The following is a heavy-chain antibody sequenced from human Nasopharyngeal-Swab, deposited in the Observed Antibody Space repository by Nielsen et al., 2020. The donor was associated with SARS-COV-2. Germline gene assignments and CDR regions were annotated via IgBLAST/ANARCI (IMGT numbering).Heavy chain of an antibody. CDR3: ASTPLDSSGYYYAFHS. CDR2: ISYDGSNK. D-gene: IGHD3-22*01. Sequence: GESLKISCAASGFTFSRDTMHWVRQAPGKGLEWVAVISYDGSNKYYADSVKGRFTISRDISKNTLYLQMNSLRAEDTAVFYCASTPLDSSGYYYAFHSWGRGTLVPVSS. CDR1: GFTFSRDT. J-gene: IGHJ4*02. V-gene: IGHV3-30-3*01.